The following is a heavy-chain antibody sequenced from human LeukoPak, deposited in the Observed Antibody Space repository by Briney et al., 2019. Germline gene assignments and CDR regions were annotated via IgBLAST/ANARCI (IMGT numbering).Heavy chain of an antibody. J-gene: IGHJ3*02. D-gene: IGHD3-10*01. CDR3: ARDRMVRGVIMPDAFDI. CDR2: INPSGGST. CDR1: GYTFTSYY. Sequence: GASVKVSCKASGYTFTSYYMHWVRQAPGQGLEWMGIINPSGGSTSYAQKFQGRVTMTRDTSTSTAYMELSSLRSEDTAVYYCARDRMVRGVIMPDAFDIWGQGTMVTVSS. V-gene: IGHV1-46*01.